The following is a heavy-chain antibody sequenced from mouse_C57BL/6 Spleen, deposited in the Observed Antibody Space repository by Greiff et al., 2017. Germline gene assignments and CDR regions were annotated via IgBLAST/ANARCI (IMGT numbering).Heavy chain of an antibody. CDR3: ASPAGTAQATLDIDY. Sequence: VQLQQSGAELVKPGASVKISCKASGYAFSSYWMNWVKQRPGKGLEWIGQIYPGDGDTNSNGKFKGKAKLTADKSSSTAYMQLSSLTSEETAVDCGASPAGTAQATLDIDYWGQGTSVTVSS. V-gene: IGHV1-80*01. CDR1: GYAFSSYW. CDR2: IYPGDGDT. J-gene: IGHJ4*01. D-gene: IGHD3-2*02.